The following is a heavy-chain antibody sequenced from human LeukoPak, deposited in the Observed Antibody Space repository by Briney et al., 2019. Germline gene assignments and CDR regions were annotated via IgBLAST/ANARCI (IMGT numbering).Heavy chain of an antibody. CDR3: ARPRAGSPGNWFDS. CDR2: IDAAIGNT. V-gene: IGHV1-3*01. Sequence: ASVKVSCKASGYTFTNHAMHWVRQAPGQGLEWMGWIDAAIGNTKYSQKFQGRVTITRDTSASIVYMELSSLRSEDAAVYYCARPRAGSPGNWFDSWGQGTLVTVSS. D-gene: IGHD6-13*01. J-gene: IGHJ5*01. CDR1: GYTFTNHA.